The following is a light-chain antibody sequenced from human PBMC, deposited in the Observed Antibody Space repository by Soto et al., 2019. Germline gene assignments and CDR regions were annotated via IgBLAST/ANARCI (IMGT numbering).Light chain of an antibody. CDR2: AAS. J-gene: IGKJ2*01. CDR1: QSISSY. V-gene: IGKV1-39*01. Sequence: IQMTQSPSSLSASVGDRVTITCRASQSISSYLNWYQQKPGKAPKLLIYAASSLQSGVPSRFSGRGSATDITLTISSLQPEDVATYYCQQSYSTLPYTFGQGTKLEIK. CDR3: QQSYSTLPYT.